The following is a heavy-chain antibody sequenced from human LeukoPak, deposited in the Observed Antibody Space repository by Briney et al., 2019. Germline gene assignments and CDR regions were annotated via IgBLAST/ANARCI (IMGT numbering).Heavy chain of an antibody. CDR3: ARDNSYCSGGSCYSWSYGMDV. Sequence: SVNVSCKASGGTFSSYAISWVRQAPGQGLEWMGGIIPIFGTANYAQKFQGRVTITADESTSTAYMELSSLRSEDTAVYYCARDNSYCSGGSCYSWSYGMDVWGQGTTVTVSS. CDR1: GGTFSSYA. J-gene: IGHJ6*02. CDR2: IIPIFGTA. V-gene: IGHV1-69*13. D-gene: IGHD2-15*01.